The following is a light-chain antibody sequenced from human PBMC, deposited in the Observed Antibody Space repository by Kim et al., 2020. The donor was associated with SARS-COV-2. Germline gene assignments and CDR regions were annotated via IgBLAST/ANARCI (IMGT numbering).Light chain of an antibody. Sequence: DMQMTQSPSTLSASVGDRVTITCRASQSISSWLAWYQQKPGKAPKLLIYKASSLESEVPSRFSGSGSGTEFTLTISSLQPDDFATYYCQQYNGLFGQGTKLDI. CDR1: QSISSW. CDR3: QQYNGL. CDR2: KAS. J-gene: IGKJ2*01. V-gene: IGKV1-5*03.